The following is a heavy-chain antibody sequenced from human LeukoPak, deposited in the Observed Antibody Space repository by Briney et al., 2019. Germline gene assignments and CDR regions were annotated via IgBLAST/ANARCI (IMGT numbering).Heavy chain of an antibody. CDR3: ARGGIVVVPAANSDESIWFDP. V-gene: IGHV1-2*02. D-gene: IGHD2-2*01. CDR1: GYTFTGYY. J-gene: IGHJ5*02. CDR2: INPNSGGT. Sequence: ASVKVSCKASGYTFTGYYMHWVRQAPGQGLEWMGWINPNSGGTNYAQKFQGRVTMTRDTSISTAYMELSRLRSDDTAVYYCARGGIVVVPAANSDESIWFDPWGQGTLVTVSS.